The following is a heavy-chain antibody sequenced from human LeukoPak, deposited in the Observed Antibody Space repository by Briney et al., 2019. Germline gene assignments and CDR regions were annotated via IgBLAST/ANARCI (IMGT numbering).Heavy chain of an antibody. D-gene: IGHD2-2*01. Sequence: SETLSLTCAVYGGSFSGYYWSWIRQPPGKGLEWIGEINHSGSTNYNPSLKSRVTISVDTSKNQFSLKLSSVTAADTAVYYSARLRYCSSTSCQLFDYWGQGTLVTVSS. CDR3: ARLRYCSSTSCQLFDY. CDR2: INHSGST. V-gene: IGHV4-34*01. J-gene: IGHJ4*02. CDR1: GGSFSGYY.